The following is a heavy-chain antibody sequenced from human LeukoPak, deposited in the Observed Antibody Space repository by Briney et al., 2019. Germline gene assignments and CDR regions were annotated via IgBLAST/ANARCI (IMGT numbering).Heavy chain of an antibody. CDR2: IYSGGST. CDR3: ARGVQWSGYYAFDI. CDR1: GFTVSSNY. V-gene: IGHV3-53*01. D-gene: IGHD3-3*01. Sequence: GGSLRLSCAASGFTVSSNYMTWVRQAPGKGLDWVSVIYSGGSTHYADSVKGRFIISRDNSKNALYLQMNSLRAEDTAVYYCARGVQWSGYYAFDIWGQGTKVTVSS. J-gene: IGHJ3*02.